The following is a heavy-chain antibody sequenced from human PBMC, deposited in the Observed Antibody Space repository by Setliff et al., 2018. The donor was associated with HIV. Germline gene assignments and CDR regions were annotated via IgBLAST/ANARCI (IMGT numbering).Heavy chain of an antibody. Sequence: SETLSLTCTVSGGSISSGTYYWSWIRQPAGKGLEWIGRIYTSGSTNYNPSLKTRVTLSVDTSKNQFSLKLSSVTAADAAVYYCARGVKPSYYYDSSGYPSFDYWGQGTLVTVSS. V-gene: IGHV4-61*02. J-gene: IGHJ4*02. CDR2: IYTSGST. D-gene: IGHD3-22*01. CDR3: ARGVKPSYYYDSSGYPSFDY. CDR1: GGSISSGTYY.